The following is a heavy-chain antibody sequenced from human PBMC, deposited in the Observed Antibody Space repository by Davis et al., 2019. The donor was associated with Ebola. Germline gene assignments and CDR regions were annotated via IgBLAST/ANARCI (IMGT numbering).Heavy chain of an antibody. CDR3: ARGSTRRYVWGSSANNWFDP. CDR2: IYYSGST. Sequence: PSETLSLTCTVSGGSISSGDYYWSWIRQPPGKGLEWIGYIYYSGSTYYNPSLKSRVTISVDTSKNQFSLKLSSVTAADTAVYYCARGSTRRYVWGSSANNWFDPWGQGTLVTVSS. J-gene: IGHJ5*02. V-gene: IGHV4-30-4*01. CDR1: GGSISSGDYY. D-gene: IGHD3-16*01.